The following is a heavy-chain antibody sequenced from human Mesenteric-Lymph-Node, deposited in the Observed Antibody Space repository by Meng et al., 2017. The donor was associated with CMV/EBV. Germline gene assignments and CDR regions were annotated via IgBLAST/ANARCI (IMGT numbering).Heavy chain of an antibody. CDR3: ARGHGLRDSGYYFLLSD. V-gene: IGHV3-23*01. CDR2: ISRTGGNT. Sequence: GGSLRLSCAASGFTFSSYAMSWVRQAPGKGLEWVAGISRTGGNTYYADSVQGRFTVSRDNSKNTLYLQLDSLRAEDTAVYYCARGHGLRDSGYYFLLSDWGQGTLVTVSS. D-gene: IGHD3-22*01. CDR1: GFTFSSYA. J-gene: IGHJ4*02.